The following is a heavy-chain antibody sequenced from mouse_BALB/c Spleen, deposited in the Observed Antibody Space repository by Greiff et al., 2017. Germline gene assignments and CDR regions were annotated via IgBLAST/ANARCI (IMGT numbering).Heavy chain of an antibody. D-gene: IGHD2-14*01. CDR2: ISYSGST. Sequence: EVKLVESGPGLVKPSQSLSLTCTVTGYSITSDYAWNWIRQFPGNKLEWMGYISYSGSTSYNPSLKSRISITRDTSKNQFFLQLNSVTTEDTATYYCARSNYRFLYWYFDVWGAGTTVTVSS. V-gene: IGHV3-2*02. CDR3: ARSNYRFLYWYFDV. J-gene: IGHJ1*01. CDR1: GYSITSDYA.